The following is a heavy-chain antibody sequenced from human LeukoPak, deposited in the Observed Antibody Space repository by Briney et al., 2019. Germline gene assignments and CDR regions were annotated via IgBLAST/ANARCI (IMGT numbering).Heavy chain of an antibody. J-gene: IGHJ6*02. CDR1: GFTFSSYW. CDR2: IEQDGSEK. Sequence: PGGSLRLSCAASGFTFSSYWMSWVRQAPGKGLEWVANIEQDGSEKYYVDSVKGRFTISRDNAKNSLYLQMNSLRAEDTAVYYCARDGGGSTSVYYYYGMDVWGQGTTVTVSS. V-gene: IGHV3-7*01. CDR3: ARDGGGSTSVYYYYGMDV. D-gene: IGHD2-2*01.